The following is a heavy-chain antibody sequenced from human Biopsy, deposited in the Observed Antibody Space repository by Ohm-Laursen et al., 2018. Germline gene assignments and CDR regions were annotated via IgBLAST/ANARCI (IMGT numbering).Heavy chain of an antibody. D-gene: IGHD2-2*01. V-gene: IGHV4-61*01. CDR1: GGSVSDSFHF. CDR2: VYYSGTT. CDR3: ARDVKRYCSGTSCYSGYFGMDV. J-gene: IGHJ6*02. Sequence: SETLSLTYTVSGGSVSDSFHFWSWIRQPPGKGLEWIGGVYYSGTTNYNPSLKSRLTISVDTSKNQFSLNLNSVTAADTAVYFCARDVKRYCSGTSCYSGYFGMDVWGQGTTVTVS.